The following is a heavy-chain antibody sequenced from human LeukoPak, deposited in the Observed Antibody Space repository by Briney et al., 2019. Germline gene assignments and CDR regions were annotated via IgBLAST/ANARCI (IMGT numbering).Heavy chain of an antibody. CDR1: GFTFTNNA. J-gene: IGHJ4*02. V-gene: IGHV3-23*01. Sequence: GESLRLSCAASGFTFTNNAMTWVRQAPGKGLEWVSTITGTDDTTYYADSVKGRFTISRDYSKSMVHLQMNSLRAEDSAIYYCAKGPQLNSGYHPDYWGRGTLVTVSS. CDR2: ITGTDDTT. D-gene: IGHD3-22*01. CDR3: AKGPQLNSGYHPDY.